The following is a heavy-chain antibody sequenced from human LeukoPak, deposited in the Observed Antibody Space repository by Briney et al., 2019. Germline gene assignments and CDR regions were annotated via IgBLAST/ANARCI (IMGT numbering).Heavy chain of an antibody. J-gene: IGHJ5*02. CDR1: GDSISSYD. V-gene: IGHV4-59*01. Sequence: PSETLSLTCSVSGDSISSYDWSWIRRPPGKGLEWIGYAYHSGITNYNPSLKSRVTISVDTSESQFSLRLSSVTAADTAIYYCARHGGTFDPWGQGILVTVSS. D-gene: IGHD1-1*01. CDR2: AYHSGIT. CDR3: ARHGGTFDP.